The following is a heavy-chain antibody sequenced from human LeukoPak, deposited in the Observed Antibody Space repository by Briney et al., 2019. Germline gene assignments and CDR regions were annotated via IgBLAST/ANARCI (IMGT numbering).Heavy chain of an antibody. CDR1: GFTFRSYA. Sequence: GGSLRLSCAASGFTFRSYAMSWVRQAPGKGLEWVSVISGSGGRTYYADSVKGRFTISRDNSTNTLCVQMNSLRAEDTAVYYCAKDLLAATIDYYFDYWGQGTLVTVSS. V-gene: IGHV3-23*01. D-gene: IGHD5-12*01. CDR2: ISGSGGRT. J-gene: IGHJ4*02. CDR3: AKDLLAATIDYYFDY.